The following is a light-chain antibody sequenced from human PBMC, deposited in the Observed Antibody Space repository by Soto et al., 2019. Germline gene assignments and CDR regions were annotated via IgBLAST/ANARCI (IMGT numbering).Light chain of an antibody. J-gene: IGKJ1*01. V-gene: IGKV1-5*03. CDR3: QQYNTYWT. Sequence: DIQMTQSPSTLSASVGDRVTITCRASQSISNWLAWYQQKPGKAPKLLIYMESSLEIGVPSRFSGSGSGTEFTLTISSPQSDDFATYYCQQYNTYWTFGQGTKVEIK. CDR1: QSISNW. CDR2: MES.